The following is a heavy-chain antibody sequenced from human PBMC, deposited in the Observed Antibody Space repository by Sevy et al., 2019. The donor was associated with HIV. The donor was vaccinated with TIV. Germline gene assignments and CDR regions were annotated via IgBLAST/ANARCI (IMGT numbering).Heavy chain of an antibody. J-gene: IGHJ6*02. D-gene: IGHD3-3*01. CDR3: AREKSYYDFWSALVHYYYYGMDV. CDR1: GYTFTSYG. V-gene: IGHV1-18*01. Sequence: ASVKVSCKASGYTFTSYGISWVRQAPGQGLEWMGWISAYNGKTNYAQKLQGRVTMTTDTSTSTAYMERRSLRSEDTAVYYCAREKSYYDFWSALVHYYYYGMDVWGQGTTVTVSS. CDR2: ISAYNGKT.